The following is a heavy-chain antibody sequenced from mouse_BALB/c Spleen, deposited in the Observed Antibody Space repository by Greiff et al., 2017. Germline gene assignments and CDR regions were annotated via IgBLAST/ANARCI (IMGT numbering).Heavy chain of an antibody. CDR2: INPSTGYT. Sequence: VQLQQSGAELAKPGASVKMSCKASGYTFTSYWMHWVKQRPGQGLEWIGYINPSTGYTEYNQKFKDKATLTADKSSSTAYMQLSSLTSEDSAVYYCAREGVIYYYGSSYVGYFDVWGAGTTVTVSS. CDR3: AREGVIYYYGSSYVGYFDV. CDR1: GYTFTSYW. D-gene: IGHD1-1*01. V-gene: IGHV1-7*01. J-gene: IGHJ1*01.